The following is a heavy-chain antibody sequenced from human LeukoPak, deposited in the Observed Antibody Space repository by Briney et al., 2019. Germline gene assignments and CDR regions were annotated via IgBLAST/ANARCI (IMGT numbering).Heavy chain of an antibody. V-gene: IGHV3-30*03. CDR2: ISFDGSNK. CDR1: GFSFSSYG. CDR3: CGGLFYCDY. D-gene: IGHD3-10*01. J-gene: IGHJ4*02. Sequence: GGSLRLSCAASGFSFSSYGMHWVRQAPGKGLERVAGISFDGSNKYYADSLKGRFTISRDNSKNTLYMQMNSLRVEDTAVYYCCGGLFYCDYLGQGTLVTVSS.